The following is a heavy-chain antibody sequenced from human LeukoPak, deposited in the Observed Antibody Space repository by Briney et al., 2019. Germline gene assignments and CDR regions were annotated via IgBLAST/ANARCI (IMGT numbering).Heavy chain of an antibody. Sequence: GGSLRLSCAASGFTSTDYSINWVRQAPGKGLEWVSSISVVSTYKNYADSVKGRFTISGDNAKNLLFLQMSSLRAEDTAVYYCARDGSGFYHYYYMDVWGKGTTVTVSS. CDR1: GFTSTDYS. J-gene: IGHJ6*03. V-gene: IGHV3-21*06. CDR2: ISVVSTYK. CDR3: ARDGSGFYHYYYMDV. D-gene: IGHD6-25*01.